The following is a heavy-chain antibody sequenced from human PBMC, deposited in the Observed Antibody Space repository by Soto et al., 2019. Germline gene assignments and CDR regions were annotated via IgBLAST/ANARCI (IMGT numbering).Heavy chain of an antibody. J-gene: IGHJ4*02. CDR1: GLTFGSRA. CDR3: VRGSKDSYPGSRIFDF. Sequence: EVQLLESGGDLIQPGGSPRLSCVASGLTFGSRAMSWVRQSPGEGLEWVSTITDTGGDAKYADSVRGRFAISRDNSKNTLYLQMGALRAEDLAIYFCVRGSKDSYPGSRIFDFWGRGTLVTVSS. D-gene: IGHD3-10*01. V-gene: IGHV3-23*01. CDR2: ITDTGGDA.